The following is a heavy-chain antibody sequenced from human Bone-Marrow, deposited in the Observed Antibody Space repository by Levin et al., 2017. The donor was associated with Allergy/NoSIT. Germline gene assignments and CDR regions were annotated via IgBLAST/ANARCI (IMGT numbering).Heavy chain of an antibody. D-gene: IGHD3-10*01. V-gene: IGHV3-9*01. J-gene: IGHJ4*02. CDR2: ISWNSGSI. CDR3: AKGPYGSGSYYLLPFDY. Sequence: GGSLRLSCAASGFTFDDYAMHWVRQAPGKGLEWVSGISWNSGSIGYADSVKGRFTISRDNAKNSLYLQMNSLRAEDTALYYCAKGPYGSGSYYLLPFDYWGQGTLVTVSS. CDR1: GFTFDDYA.